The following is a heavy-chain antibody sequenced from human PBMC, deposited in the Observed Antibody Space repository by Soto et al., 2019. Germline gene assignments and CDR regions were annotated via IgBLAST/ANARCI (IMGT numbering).Heavy chain of an antibody. J-gene: IGHJ4*02. V-gene: IGHV2-5*02. Sequence: QSGPTLVNPTQTLTLTCTFSGFSLSTSGVGVGWIRQPPGKALEWLALIYWDDDKRYSPSLKSRLTITKDTSKNQVVLTMTNMDPVDTATYYCAHRPRSGPAIGEFHFDYWGQGTLVTVSS. CDR2: IYWDDDK. D-gene: IGHD3-10*01. CDR1: GFSLSTSGVG. CDR3: AHRPRSGPAIGEFHFDY.